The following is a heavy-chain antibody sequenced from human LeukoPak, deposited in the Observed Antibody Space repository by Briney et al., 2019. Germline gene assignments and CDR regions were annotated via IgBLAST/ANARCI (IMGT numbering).Heavy chain of an antibody. D-gene: IGHD2-2*01. CDR3: ARGQGPCSSTSCYGWNYYYYYYMDV. V-gene: IGHV4-34*01. Sequence: SETLSLTCAVYGGSFSGYYWSWIRQPPGKGLEWIGEINHSGSTNYNPSLKSRVTISVDTSKNQFSLKLSSVTAADTAVYYCARGQGPCSSTSCYGWNYYYYYYMDVWGKGTTVTVSS. CDR2: INHSGST. CDR1: GGSFSGYY. J-gene: IGHJ6*03.